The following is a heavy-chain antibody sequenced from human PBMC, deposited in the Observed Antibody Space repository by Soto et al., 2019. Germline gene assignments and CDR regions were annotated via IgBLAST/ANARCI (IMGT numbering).Heavy chain of an antibody. V-gene: IGHV3-23*01. D-gene: IGHD6-13*01. CDR3: AKGKQQLVPRYFDY. CDR2: ISGSGGST. J-gene: IGHJ4*02. Sequence: PGGPLRLSCAASGFTFSSYAMSWVRQSPGKGLEWVSAISGSGGSTYYADSVKGRFTISRDNSKNTLYLQMNSLRAEDTAVYYCAKGKQQLVPRYFDYWGQGTLVTVSS. CDR1: GFTFSSYA.